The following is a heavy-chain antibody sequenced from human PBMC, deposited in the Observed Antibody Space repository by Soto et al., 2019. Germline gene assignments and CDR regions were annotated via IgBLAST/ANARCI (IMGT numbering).Heavy chain of an antibody. CDR2: ISGSGSST. J-gene: IGHJ4*02. Sequence: TGGSLRLSCAASGFTFSSYAMSWVRQAPGKGLEWVSAISGSGSSTYYAHSVKGRFTISRDNSKNTLYLQMNSLRDEDTAIYYCATVSGALVYLGYWGQGTLVTVSS. D-gene: IGHD3-16*01. CDR1: GFTFSSYA. V-gene: IGHV3-23*01. CDR3: ATVSGALVYLGY.